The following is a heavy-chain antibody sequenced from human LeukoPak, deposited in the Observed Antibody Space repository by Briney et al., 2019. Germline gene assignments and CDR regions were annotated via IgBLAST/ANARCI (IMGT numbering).Heavy chain of an antibody. CDR1: GGTFSSYA. V-gene: IGHV1-69*13. CDR2: IIPIFGTA. D-gene: IGHD2-2*01. J-gene: IGHJ6*02. CDR3: ASYAYCSSTSCYLGPSSYYYGMDV. Sequence: GASVKVSCKASGGTFSSYAISWVRQAPGQGLEWMGGIIPIFGTANYAQKFQGRVTITADESTSTAYMELSSLRSEETAVYYCASYAYCSSTSCYLGPSSYYYGMDVWGQGTTVTVSS.